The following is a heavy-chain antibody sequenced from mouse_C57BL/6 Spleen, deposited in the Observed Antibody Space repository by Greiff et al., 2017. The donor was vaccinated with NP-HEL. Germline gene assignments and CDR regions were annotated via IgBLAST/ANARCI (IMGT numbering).Heavy chain of an antibody. J-gene: IGHJ3*01. Sequence: QVQLKQSGAELMKPGASVKLSCKATGYTFTGYWIEWVKQRPGHGLEWIGEILPGSGSTNYNEKFKGKATFTADTSSNTAYMQLSSLTTEDSAIYYCARAPLYYGSSYWFAYWGQGTLVTVSA. V-gene: IGHV1-9*01. CDR1: GYTFTGYW. CDR2: ILPGSGST. CDR3: ARAPLYYGSSYWFAY. D-gene: IGHD1-1*01.